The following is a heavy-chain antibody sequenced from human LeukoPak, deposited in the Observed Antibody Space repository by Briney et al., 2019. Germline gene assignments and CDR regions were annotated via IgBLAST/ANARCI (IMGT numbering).Heavy chain of an antibody. J-gene: IGHJ2*01. CDR3: ARDRYCGGDCYSWYFDL. D-gene: IGHD2-21*02. Sequence: PSETLSLTCTVSGGSISTYYWSWIRQPPGKGLEWIGYIYYSGSTNYNPSLESRVTMSVDTSKNQFSLRLTSVAAADTAVYYCARDRYCGGDCYSWYFDLWGRGTLVTVSS. V-gene: IGHV4-59*01. CDR2: IYYSGST. CDR1: GGSISTYY.